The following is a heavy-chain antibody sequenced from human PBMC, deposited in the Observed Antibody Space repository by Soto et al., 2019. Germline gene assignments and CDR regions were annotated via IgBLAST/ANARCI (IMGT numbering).Heavy chain of an antibody. CDR2: INPSIGSS. V-gene: IGHV1-46*01. CDR1: GYTFTNYY. J-gene: IGHJ6*02. D-gene: IGHD6-6*01. CDR3: ARDPYSSSSYYGMDV. Sequence: ASVKVSCKASGYTFTNYYMQWMRQAPGQGLEWMGIINPSIGSSSYAQKFQGRVTMARDTSTGTVYMELRSLKSEDTAVYYCARDPYSSSSYYGMDVWGQGTKGTV.